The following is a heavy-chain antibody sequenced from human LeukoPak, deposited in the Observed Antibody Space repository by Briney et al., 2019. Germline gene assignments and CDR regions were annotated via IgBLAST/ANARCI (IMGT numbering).Heavy chain of an antibody. Sequence: PSETLSLTCTVSGSSISAYYWTWIQQSPGEGLEWIGNIYYSGSTNSNPSLKSRVTVSLDTSKNQFSLKVRSVTAVDTAVYYCARGNDYGDSFDYWGQGTLVTVSS. D-gene: IGHD4-17*01. CDR3: ARGNDYGDSFDY. J-gene: IGHJ4*02. CDR2: IYYSGST. CDR1: GSSISAYY. V-gene: IGHV4-59*01.